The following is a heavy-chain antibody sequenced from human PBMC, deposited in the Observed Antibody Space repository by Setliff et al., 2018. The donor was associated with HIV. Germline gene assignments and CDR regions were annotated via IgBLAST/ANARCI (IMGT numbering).Heavy chain of an antibody. J-gene: IGHJ4*02. D-gene: IGHD3-22*01. V-gene: IGHV3-23*01. CDR3: AKASRGEYYDNSGFFVTYFDY. CDR2: ITGSGGST. CDR1: GFSFRSYA. Sequence: LSCKASGFSFRSYAMSWVRQAPGKGLEWVSGITGSGGSTYYADSVKGRSTISRDNSGDTLYLHINSLRAEDTAVYYCAKASRGEYYDNSGFFVTYFDYWGQGKLVTVSS.